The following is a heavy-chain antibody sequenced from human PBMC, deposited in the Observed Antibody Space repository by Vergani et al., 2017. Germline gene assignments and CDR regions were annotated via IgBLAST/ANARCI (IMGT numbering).Heavy chain of an antibody. J-gene: IGHJ4*02. CDR3: ARVDSSSGDAFDI. CDR1: GFTFSSYW. V-gene: IGHV3-7*04. D-gene: IGHD6-6*01. Sequence: VHLVESGGGVVQPGRSLRLSCAASGFTFSSYWMSWVRQAPGKGLEWVANIKQDGSEKYYVDSVKGRFTISRDNAKNSLYLQMNSLRAEDTAVYYCARVDSSSGDAFDIWGQGTLVTVSS. CDR2: IKQDGSEK.